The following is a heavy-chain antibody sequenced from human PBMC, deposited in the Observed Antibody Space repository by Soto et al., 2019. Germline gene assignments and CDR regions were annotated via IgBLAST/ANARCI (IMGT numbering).Heavy chain of an antibody. D-gene: IGHD2-15*01. CDR2: IYYSGST. V-gene: IGHV4-59*01. J-gene: IGHJ6*02. CDR1: GGSISSYH. Sequence: PSETLSLTCTVSGGSISSYHLSWIRQPPGKGLEWIGYIYYSGSTNYNPSLKSRVTISVDTSKNQFSLKLSSVTAADTAVYYCARVQGVAATYYYGMDVWGQGTTVTVYS. CDR3: ARVQGVAATYYYGMDV.